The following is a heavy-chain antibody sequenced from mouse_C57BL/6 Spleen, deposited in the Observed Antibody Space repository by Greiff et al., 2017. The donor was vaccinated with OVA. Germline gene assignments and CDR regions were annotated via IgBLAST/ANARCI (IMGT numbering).Heavy chain of an antibody. J-gene: IGHJ4*01. D-gene: IGHD1-1*01. V-gene: IGHV1-82*01. CDR1: GYAFSSSW. Sequence: QVQLQQSGPELVKPGASVKISCKASGYAFSSSWMNWVKQRPGKGLEWIGRIYPGDGDTNYNGKFKGKATLTAAKSSSTAYIQLSSLTTEDSAVYVFARYYYGSSYYYAMDYWGQGTSVTVSS. CDR3: ARYYYGSSYYYAMDY. CDR2: IYPGDGDT.